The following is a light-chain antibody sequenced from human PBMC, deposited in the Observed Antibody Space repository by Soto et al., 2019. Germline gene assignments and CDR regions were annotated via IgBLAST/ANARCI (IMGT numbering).Light chain of an antibody. CDR3: QQRSNWT. Sequence: EIVLTQSPSTLSFSPWERSTLSCRASQSVSSYLAWYQQKPGQAPRLLIYDASNRATGIPARFSGSGSGTDFTLTISSLEPEDFAVYYCQQRSNWTFGQGTKVDIK. CDR1: QSVSSY. CDR2: DAS. J-gene: IGKJ1*01. V-gene: IGKV3-11*01.